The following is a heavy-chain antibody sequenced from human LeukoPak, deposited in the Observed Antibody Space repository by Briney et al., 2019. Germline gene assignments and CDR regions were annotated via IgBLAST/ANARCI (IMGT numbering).Heavy chain of an antibody. CDR3: AKSHVDTAMVTGDY. V-gene: IGHV3-23*01. CDR1: GFTFSSYA. Sequence: PGGSLRLSCAASGFTFSSYAMSWVRRAPGKGLEWVSAISGSGGSTYYADSVKGRFTISRDNSKNTLYLQMNSLRAEDTAVYYCAKSHVDTAMVTGDYWGQGTLVTVSS. CDR2: ISGSGGST. D-gene: IGHD5-18*01. J-gene: IGHJ4*02.